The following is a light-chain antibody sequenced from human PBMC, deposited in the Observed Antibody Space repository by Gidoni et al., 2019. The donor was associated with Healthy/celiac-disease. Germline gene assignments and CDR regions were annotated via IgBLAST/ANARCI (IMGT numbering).Light chain of an antibody. J-gene: IGKJ4*01. V-gene: IGKV3-11*01. Sequence: EIGWTQCPATLSLSPGERATLSCRASQSVSSYLAWYQQKPGQAPRLLIYDASNRATGSPARFSGSGSGPDFTLPISSLEPEDFAVYYCQQRSNWPLTFGGXTRVGI. CDR2: DAS. CDR1: QSVSSY. CDR3: QQRSNWPLT.